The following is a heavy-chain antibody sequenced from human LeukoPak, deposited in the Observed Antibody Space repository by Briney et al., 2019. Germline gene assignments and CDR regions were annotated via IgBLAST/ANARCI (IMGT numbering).Heavy chain of an antibody. CDR2: IRGSGGGT. J-gene: IGHJ5*02. Sequence: PGGSLRLSCAASGFTFSSYAMSWVRQAPGKGLEWVSTIRGSGGGTYYADSVKGRFTISRDNSKNTLYLQMNSLRAEDTAVYYCAREQTYYDYVGGLDPWGQGTLVTVSS. D-gene: IGHD3-16*01. V-gene: IGHV3-23*01. CDR1: GFTFSSYA. CDR3: AREQTYYDYVGGLDP.